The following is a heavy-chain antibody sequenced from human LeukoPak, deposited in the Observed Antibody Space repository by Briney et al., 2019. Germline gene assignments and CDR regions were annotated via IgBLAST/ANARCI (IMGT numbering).Heavy chain of an antibody. V-gene: IGHV3-21*01. D-gene: IGHD6-13*01. CDR3: ARPDEQQLVRDAFDI. J-gene: IGHJ3*02. Sequence: GGSLRLSCAASGFTFSSYSMNWVRQAPGKGLEWVSSISSSSSYIYYADSVKGRFTISRDNAKNSLYLQMNSLRAEGTAVYYCARPDEQQLVRDAFDIWGQGTMVTVSS. CDR2: ISSSSSYI. CDR1: GFTFSSYS.